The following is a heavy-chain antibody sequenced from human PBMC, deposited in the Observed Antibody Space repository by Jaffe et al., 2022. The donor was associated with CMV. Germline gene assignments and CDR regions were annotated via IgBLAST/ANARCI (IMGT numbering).Heavy chain of an antibody. V-gene: IGHV4-39*01. Sequence: QLQLQESGPGLVKPSETLSLTCVVSGGSISIKTHYWAWIRQAPGKGLEYIGSIYYDGTAYYNPSLKSRVIISVDTSRSQFSLNLKSVTAADTAVYYCARRDLRDSSFDHWGQGTLVTVSS. CDR2: IYYDGTA. J-gene: IGHJ4*02. CDR1: GGSISIKTHY. D-gene: IGHD2-15*01. CDR3: ARRDLRDSSFDH.